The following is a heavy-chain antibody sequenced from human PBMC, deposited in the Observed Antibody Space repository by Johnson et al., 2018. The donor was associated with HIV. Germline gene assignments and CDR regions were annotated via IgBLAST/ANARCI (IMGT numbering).Heavy chain of an antibody. CDR1: GFPFSSYA. CDR3: ARARNGVRPAGVFDM. Sequence: QVQLVESGGGVVQPGRSLRLSCAASGFPFSSYAMHWVRQAPGRGLEWVALISFDGNTRFFGDSMKGRFTISRDHSNNTLYLQMTSLRAEDAALYYCARARNGVRPAGVFDMWGQGTRVTVSS. D-gene: IGHD2-2*01. J-gene: IGHJ3*02. CDR2: ISFDGNTR. V-gene: IGHV3-30-3*01.